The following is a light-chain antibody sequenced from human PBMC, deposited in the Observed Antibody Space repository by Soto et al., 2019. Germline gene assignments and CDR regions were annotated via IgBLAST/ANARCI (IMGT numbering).Light chain of an antibody. Sequence: ELVLTQSPDISSLSPGERATLSCRASQSVSSSYLAWQQEKAGHAPRLLNHDASSRAAGIPGRFSGSWSGTDFTTTISSLEPEDVAVYYCQQRSNGITFGGGTKVDIK. V-gene: IGKV3D-20*02. J-gene: IGKJ4*01. CDR2: DAS. CDR3: QQRSNGIT. CDR1: QSVSSSY.